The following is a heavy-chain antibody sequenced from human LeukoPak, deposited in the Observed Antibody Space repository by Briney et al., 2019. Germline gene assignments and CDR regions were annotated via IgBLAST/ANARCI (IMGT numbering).Heavy chain of an antibody. Sequence: GGALRLSCAASGCTFSSYAMSWVRQARGKGREGVSAISGSGGRTYYADSVKGRFTISRDNSKNTLYLQMNSLRAEDTAVYYCAKDPPRRGYSASPQENWGQGTLVTVSS. J-gene: IGHJ4*02. CDR3: AKDPPRRGYSASPQEN. D-gene: IGHD5-12*01. CDR2: ISGSGGRT. CDR1: GCTFSSYA. V-gene: IGHV3-23*01.